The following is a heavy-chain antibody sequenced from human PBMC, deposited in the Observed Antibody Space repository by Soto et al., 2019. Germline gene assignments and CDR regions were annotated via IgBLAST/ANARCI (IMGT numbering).Heavy chain of an antibody. CDR1: EVTRASAA. D-gene: IGHD3-22*01. CDR2: IVVGSGNT. J-gene: IGHJ1*01. V-gene: IGHV1-58*01. Sequence: KISSKASEVTRASAAVPWVRQGRGQRLEWIGWIVVGSGNTNSAQKFQERVTITRDISTSTAYMEMSSLRSEDTAVFFCNDTATTQIYTLSLHW. CDR3: NDTATTQIYTLSLH.